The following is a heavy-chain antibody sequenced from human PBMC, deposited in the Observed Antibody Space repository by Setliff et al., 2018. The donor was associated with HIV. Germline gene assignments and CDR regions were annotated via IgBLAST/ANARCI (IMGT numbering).Heavy chain of an antibody. CDR3: ATDPGYSSTWYSESFQH. V-gene: IGHV1-18*01. CDR1: GYTLTSYG. J-gene: IGHJ1*01. Sequence: GASVKVSCKASGYTLTSYGISWVRQAPGQGLEWMGWISAFDGNTNFEQKLQDRITMTTDTSTSTAYMELRSLRSDDTAMYYCATDPGYSSTWYSESFQHWGQGTVVTVSS. D-gene: IGHD6-13*01. CDR2: ISAFDGNT.